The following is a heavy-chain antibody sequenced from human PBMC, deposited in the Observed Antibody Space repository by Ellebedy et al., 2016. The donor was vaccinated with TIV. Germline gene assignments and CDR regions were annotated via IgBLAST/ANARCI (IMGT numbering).Heavy chain of an antibody. V-gene: IGHV4-59*01. D-gene: IGHD3-22*01. J-gene: IGHJ3*02. CDR2: IYYSGST. Sequence: SETLSLTCTVSGGSISSYYWSWIRQPPGKGLEWIGYIYYSGSTKFNPSLKSRVTISIDTSKNQFSLKLSSVTAADTAVYYCARTHYYDSSGFYHDAFDIWGQGTLVTVS. CDR1: GGSISSYY. CDR3: ARTHYYDSSGFYHDAFDI.